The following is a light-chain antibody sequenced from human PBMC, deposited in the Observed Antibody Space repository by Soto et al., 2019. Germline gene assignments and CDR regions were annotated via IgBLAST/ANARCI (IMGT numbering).Light chain of an antibody. Sequence: ILMTQSPATLSVSPGERATLSCRASQSVSGDLAWYHHKPGQAPRLLIYDASTRALDTPARFAGSGAGTEFTLTISSLQSEDFAVYFCQQYNNWPITFGQGTRLEI. J-gene: IGKJ5*01. V-gene: IGKV3-15*01. CDR3: QQYNNWPIT. CDR1: QSVSGD. CDR2: DAS.